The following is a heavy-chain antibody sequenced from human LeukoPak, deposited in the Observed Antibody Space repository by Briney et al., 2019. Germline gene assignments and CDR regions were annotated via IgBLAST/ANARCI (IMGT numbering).Heavy chain of an antibody. CDR3: ARPLTYSGYDYY. J-gene: IGHJ4*02. CDR2: IIPILGIA. D-gene: IGHD5-12*01. V-gene: IGHV1-69*02. Sequence: ASVKVSCKASGYTLTGYCMHWVRQAPGQELEWMGRIIPILGIANYAQKFQGRVTITADKSTSTAYMELSSLRSEDTAVYYCARPLTYSGYDYYWGQGTLVTVSS. CDR1: GYTLTGYC.